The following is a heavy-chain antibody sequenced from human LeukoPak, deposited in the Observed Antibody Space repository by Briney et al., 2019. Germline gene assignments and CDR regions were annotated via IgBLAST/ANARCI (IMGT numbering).Heavy chain of an antibody. CDR2: IIPIFGTA. D-gene: IGHD4-17*01. CDR1: GGTFSSYA. Sequence: GPSVKVSCKASGGTFSSYAISWVRQAPGQGLEWMGGIIPIFGTANYAQKFQGRVTITADESTSTAYMELSSLRSEDTAVYYCASQDPATVTTYYYYMDVWGKGTTVTVSS. V-gene: IGHV1-69*13. J-gene: IGHJ6*03. CDR3: ASQDPATVTTYYYYMDV.